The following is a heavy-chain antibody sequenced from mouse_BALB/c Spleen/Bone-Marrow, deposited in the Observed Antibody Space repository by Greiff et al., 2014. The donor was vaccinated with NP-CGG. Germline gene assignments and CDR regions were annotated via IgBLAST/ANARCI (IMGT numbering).Heavy chain of an antibody. CDR2: INPNNGGT. CDR3: ARGWLLRHYFDY. J-gene: IGHJ2*01. V-gene: IGHV1-26*01. CDR1: GYTFTEYT. Sequence: VQLQQSGPELVKPGASVKISCKTSGYTFTEYTMHWVKQSHVKSLEWIGGINPNNGGTSYNQKFKDKATWTVDKSSGTAYMELRSLTSEDSAVYYCARGWLLRHYFDYWGQGTTLTVSS. D-gene: IGHD2-3*01.